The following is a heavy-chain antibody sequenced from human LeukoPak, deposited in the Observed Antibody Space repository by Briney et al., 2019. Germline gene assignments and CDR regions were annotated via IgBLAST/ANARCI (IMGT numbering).Heavy chain of an antibody. CDR3: ARSKYRDIYSRPRFDY. Sequence: SETLSLTCAVYGGSFSGYCWSWIRQPPGKGLEWIGEINHSGNTNYNPSLKSRVTVSVDTSRNQFSLKLNSVTAADTAVYYCARSKYRDIYSRPRFDYWGQGTLVTVSS. D-gene: IGHD5-12*01. CDR1: GGSFSGYC. V-gene: IGHV4-34*01. CDR2: INHSGNT. J-gene: IGHJ4*02.